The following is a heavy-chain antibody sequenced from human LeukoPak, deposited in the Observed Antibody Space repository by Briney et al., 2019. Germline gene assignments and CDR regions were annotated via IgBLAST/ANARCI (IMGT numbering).Heavy chain of an antibody. V-gene: IGHV3-33*06. D-gene: IGHD6-13*01. Sequence: GGSLRLSCAASGFTFSSYGMHWVRQAPGKGLEWVAVIWYDGSNKYYADSVKGRFTISRDNSKTTLYLQMNSLRAEDTAVYYCAKAGMDPHSSSWRPPFDYWGQGTLVTVSS. CDR2: IWYDGSNK. J-gene: IGHJ4*02. CDR1: GFTFSSYG. CDR3: AKAGMDPHSSSWRPPFDY.